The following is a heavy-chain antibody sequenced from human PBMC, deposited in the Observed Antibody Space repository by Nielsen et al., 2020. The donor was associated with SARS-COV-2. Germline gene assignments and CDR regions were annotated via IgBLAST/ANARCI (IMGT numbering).Heavy chain of an antibody. CDR3: ATNSDWRHDY. Sequence: GESLKISCAASGFIVSSNYMSWVRQAPGKGLEWVANIKPDGSEKYYVDSVKGRFTISRDNVKNSLDLQMNSLRAEDMAVYYCATNSDWRHDYWGQGTLVTVST. V-gene: IGHV3-7*01. CDR1: GFIVSSNY. J-gene: IGHJ4*02. CDR2: IKPDGSEK. D-gene: IGHD6-19*01.